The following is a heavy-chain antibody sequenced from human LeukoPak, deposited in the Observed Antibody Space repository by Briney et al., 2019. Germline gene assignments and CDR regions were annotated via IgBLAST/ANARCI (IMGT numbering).Heavy chain of an antibody. CDR1: GYTFTNYW. CDR3: AASTYGSGSYVGFDS. V-gene: IGHV5-51*01. J-gene: IGHJ4*02. CDR2: MYPGDSDT. Sequence: GESLKISCKASGYTFTNYWIGWVRQMPGKGLEWMGIMYPGDSDTRYRPFFQGQVTISADKSISTAYLQWSSLKASDTAMYYCAASTYGSGSYVGFDSWGQGTLVTVSS. D-gene: IGHD3-10*01.